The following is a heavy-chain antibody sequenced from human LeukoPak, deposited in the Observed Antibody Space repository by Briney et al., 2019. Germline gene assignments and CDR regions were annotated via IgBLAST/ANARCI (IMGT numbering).Heavy chain of an antibody. V-gene: IGHV3-48*03. CDR2: TSSSGSNI. D-gene: IGHD3-10*02. CDR3: AELDIAMIGGV. Sequence: TGGSLSLSCAASGFTFSSYEMNWLPQAQGHGLEGVSYTSSSGSNIYHADSVKSRTTISRENAKNSLDLQMNSLTGEDTADYYWAELDIAMIGGVWGKGTTVTISS. CDR1: GFTFSSYE. J-gene: IGHJ6*04.